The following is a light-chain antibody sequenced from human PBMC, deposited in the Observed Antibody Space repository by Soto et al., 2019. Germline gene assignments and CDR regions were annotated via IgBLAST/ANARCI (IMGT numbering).Light chain of an antibody. CDR1: SSNIGNDY. V-gene: IGLV1-51*01. CDR2: DNN. CDR3: VAWDRSRSAYV. J-gene: IGLJ1*01. Sequence: QSVLTQPPSVSAAPGQTVTISCSGSSSNIGNDYVSWYQQFPGTAPKLLVYDNNKRPSGIPDRFSASRSGTSATLGITGLQTGDEADYYCVAWDRSRSAYVFGTATKLTVL.